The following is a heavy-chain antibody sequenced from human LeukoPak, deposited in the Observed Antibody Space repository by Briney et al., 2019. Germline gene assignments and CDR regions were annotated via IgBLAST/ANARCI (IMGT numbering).Heavy chain of an antibody. CDR2: ISAYSGNT. CDR3: ARDGYCSSTSCPDLYYYYGMDV. CDR1: GYTFARYG. D-gene: IGHD2-2*03. J-gene: IGHJ6*02. V-gene: IGHV1-18*01. Sequence: GASVKVSCKASGYTFARYGISWVRQAPGQGLEWMGWISAYSGNTNYAQKLQGRVTTTTGTSTSTAYMELRSLRSDDTAVYYCARDGYCSSTSCPDLYYYYGMDVWGQGTTVTVSS.